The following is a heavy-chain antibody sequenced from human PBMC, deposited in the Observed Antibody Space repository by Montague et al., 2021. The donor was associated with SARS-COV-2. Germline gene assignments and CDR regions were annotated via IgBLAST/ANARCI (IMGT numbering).Heavy chain of an antibody. Sequence: SETLSLTCTVSGGSISSSSYYWGWIRQPPEKGLEWIGSINYSGSTYYNPSLKSRVTISVDTSKNQFSLKLSSVTAADTAVYYCARESGSGSYLVYWGQGTLVTVSS. J-gene: IGHJ4*02. V-gene: IGHV4-39*01. CDR3: ARESGSGSYLVY. CDR2: INYSGST. D-gene: IGHD3-10*01. CDR1: GGSISSSSYY.